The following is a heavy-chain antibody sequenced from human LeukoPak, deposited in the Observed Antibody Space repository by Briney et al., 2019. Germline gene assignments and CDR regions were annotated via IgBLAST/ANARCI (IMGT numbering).Heavy chain of an antibody. Sequence: GASVKVSCKASGYTFTGYYMHWVRQAPGQGLEWRGWINPNSGGTNYAQKFQGRVTMTRDTSISTAYMELSRLRSDDTAVYYCARDGGYELNNWFDPWGQGTLVTVSS. CDR3: ARDGGYELNNWFDP. CDR2: INPNSGGT. CDR1: GYTFTGYY. V-gene: IGHV1-2*02. J-gene: IGHJ5*02. D-gene: IGHD5-12*01.